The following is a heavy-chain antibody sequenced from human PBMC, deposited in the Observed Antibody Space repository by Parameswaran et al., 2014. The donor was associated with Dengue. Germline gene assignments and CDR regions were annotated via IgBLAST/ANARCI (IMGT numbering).Heavy chain of an antibody. CDR2: ISGYNDKR. Sequence: SWVRQAPGQGPEWMGWISGYNDKRKIAQKVQDRVTMTTDTSTSTAYMELTSLTSDDTAVYYCGRDGSNSWPTDYFYGMDIWGQGTTVTVSS. V-gene: IGHV1-18*01. D-gene: IGHD6-13*01. J-gene: IGHJ6*02. CDR3: GRDGSNSWPTDYFYGMDI.